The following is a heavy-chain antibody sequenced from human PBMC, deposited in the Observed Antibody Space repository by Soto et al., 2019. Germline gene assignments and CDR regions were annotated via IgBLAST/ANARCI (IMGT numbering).Heavy chain of an antibody. CDR1: GFTFSDSA. CDR2: IRTKSNSYAT. V-gene: IGHV3-73*02. Sequence: EVQLVESGGDLVQPGGSLKLSCAASGFTFSDSAVHWVRQASGKGLEWVGRIRTKSNSYATTCTASLKGRFTISRDDSKNTAYLQMNSLETEDTVVYYCTRATDTGGLNWFDPWGPGTLVTVSS. D-gene: IGHD4-17*01. J-gene: IGHJ5*02. CDR3: TRATDTGGLNWFDP.